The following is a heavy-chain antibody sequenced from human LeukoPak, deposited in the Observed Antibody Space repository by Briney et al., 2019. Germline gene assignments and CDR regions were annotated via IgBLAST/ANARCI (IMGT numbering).Heavy chain of an antibody. CDR2: ISSSGGET. V-gene: IGHV3-23*01. D-gene: IGHD3-10*01. J-gene: IGHJ4*02. CDR1: GFTFNDYG. Sequence: GGSLRLSCAASGFTFNDYGMNWVSQAPGRGLEWVASISSSGGETYLADSLKGRFTVSRDNSKNTLYLQMNSLRAEDTAVYYGARKSYAPGSLSFSDYWGQGTLVTVSS. CDR3: ARKSYAPGSLSFSDY.